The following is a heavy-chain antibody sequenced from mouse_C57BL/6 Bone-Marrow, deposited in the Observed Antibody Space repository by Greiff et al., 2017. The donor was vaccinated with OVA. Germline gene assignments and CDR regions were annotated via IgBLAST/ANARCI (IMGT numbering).Heavy chain of an antibody. CDR3: AREDDYDWYFDV. V-gene: IGHV1-82*01. CDR2: IYPGDGDT. D-gene: IGHD2-4*01. J-gene: IGHJ1*03. Sequence: QVQLQQSGPELVKPGASVKISCKASGYAFSSSWMNWVKQGPGRGLEWIGRIYPGDGDTNYNGKFKGKGTLTADKSSSTADMLLSSLTSEDSAVYCCAREDDYDWYFDVWGTGTTVTFSS. CDR1: GYAFSSSW.